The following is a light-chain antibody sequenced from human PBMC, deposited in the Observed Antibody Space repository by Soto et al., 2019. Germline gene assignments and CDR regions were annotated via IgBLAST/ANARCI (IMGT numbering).Light chain of an antibody. CDR3: QHYNNWPFT. CDR2: GAS. V-gene: IGKV3-15*01. J-gene: IGKJ2*01. Sequence: EIVMTQSPATLSVSPGERATLSCRASQSVSSNLAWYQQKPGQAPTLVIYGASARATGIPARVSGSGSGTEFTLTISSLQSEDFAVYYCQHYNNWPFTVGQGTKVDSK. CDR1: QSVSSN.